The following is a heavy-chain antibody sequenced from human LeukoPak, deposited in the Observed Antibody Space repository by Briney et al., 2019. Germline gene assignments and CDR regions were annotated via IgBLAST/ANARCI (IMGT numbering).Heavy chain of an antibody. D-gene: IGHD3-10*01. CDR1: GFTFDDYA. Sequence: PGGSLRLSCAASGFTFDDYAMHWVRQAPGKGLEWVSGISWNSGSIGYADSVKGRFTISRDNAKNSLYLQMNSLRAEDMALYYCAKDFGPDYYYYYMDVWGKGTTVTVSS. CDR2: ISWNSGSI. V-gene: IGHV3-9*03. CDR3: AKDFGPDYYYYYMDV. J-gene: IGHJ6*03.